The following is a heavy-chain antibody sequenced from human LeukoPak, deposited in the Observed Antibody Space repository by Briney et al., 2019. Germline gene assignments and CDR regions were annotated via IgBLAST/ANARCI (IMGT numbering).Heavy chain of an antibody. CDR3: TTGVSGSPFDAFDI. D-gene: IGHD1-26*01. Sequence: GGSLRLSCAASGFTFSNAWMNWVRQAPGKGLEWVGRIKSKTDGGTTDYAAPVKGRFTISRDDSKSTLYLQMNSLKTEDTAVYYCTTGVSGSPFDAFDIWGQGTMVTVSS. CDR2: IKSKTDGGTT. CDR1: GFTFSNAW. J-gene: IGHJ3*02. V-gene: IGHV3-15*07.